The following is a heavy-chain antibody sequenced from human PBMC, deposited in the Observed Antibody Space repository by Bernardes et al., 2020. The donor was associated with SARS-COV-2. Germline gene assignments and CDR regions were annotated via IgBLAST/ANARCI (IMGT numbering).Heavy chain of an antibody. D-gene: IGHD3-16*02. J-gene: IGHJ4*02. CDR1: GFTFSNYA. Sequence: GGSLRLSCAASGFTFSNYAMNWVRQAPGKGLEWISGISGIENSTYYADAVRGRFSISRDNSKNTLYLQMNSLRIEDTALYYCAKDRYTTSGSNVEYWGQGNRLTGSP. CDR3: AKDRYTTSGSNVEY. V-gene: IGHV3-23*01. CDR2: ISGIENST.